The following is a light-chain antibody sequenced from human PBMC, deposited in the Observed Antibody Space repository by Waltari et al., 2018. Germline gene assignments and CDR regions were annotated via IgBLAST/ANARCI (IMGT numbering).Light chain of an antibody. CDR1: QSVSSY. V-gene: IGKV3-11*01. J-gene: IGKJ1*01. CDR2: DAS. CDR3: QQRSNWPWT. Sequence: EIVLTQSPATLSLSPGERATLPCRASQSVSSYLAWYHQKPGQAPRLLIYDASNRATGIPARFSGSGSGTDFTLTISSLEPEDFAVYYCQQRSNWPWTFGQGNKVEIK.